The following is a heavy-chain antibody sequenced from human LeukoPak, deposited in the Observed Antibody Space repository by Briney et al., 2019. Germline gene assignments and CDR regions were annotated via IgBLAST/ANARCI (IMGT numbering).Heavy chain of an antibody. J-gene: IGHJ4*02. CDR2: FGSTGTI. D-gene: IGHD4-11*01. V-gene: IGHV3-48*03. Sequence: GGSLRLSCVASGFTFSTYAMNWIRQAPGKGLEWVAYFGSTGTIHYADSMRGRFTISRDNAEMSLFLQMNSLRVDGTAVYYCARSNGLRYFDRWGQGTLVTVSS. CDR1: GFTFSTYA. CDR3: ARSNGLRYFDR.